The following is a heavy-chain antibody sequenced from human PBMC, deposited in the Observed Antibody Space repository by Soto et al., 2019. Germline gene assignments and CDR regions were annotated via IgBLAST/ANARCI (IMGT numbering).Heavy chain of an antibody. CDR2: ISGSGGST. Sequence: EVQLLESGGGLVQPGGSLRLSCAASGFTFSSYAMSWVRQAPGKGLEWVSAISGSGGSTYYADSVKGRFTISRDNSKNTLYLQMNSLRAEDTAVYYCAKAPSYYDILTGYGSYYYYDMDVWGQGTTVTVSS. CDR1: GFTFSSYA. D-gene: IGHD3-9*01. J-gene: IGHJ6*02. CDR3: AKAPSYYDILTGYGSYYYYDMDV. V-gene: IGHV3-23*01.